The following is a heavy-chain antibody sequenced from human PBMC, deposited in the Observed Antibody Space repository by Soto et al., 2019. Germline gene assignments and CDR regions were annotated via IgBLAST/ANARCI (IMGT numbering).Heavy chain of an antibody. CDR1: AGSISSGDYY. CDR3: AGWRGDTIVRGVPHNCFDP. V-gene: IGHV4-30-4*01. J-gene: IGHJ5*02. Sequence: PSETLSLTSTVSAGSISSGDYYCSWIRQPPGKGLEWIGYIYYSGSTYYNPSLKSRVTISVDTSKNQFSLKLSSVTAAATAVYYCAGWRGDTIVRGVPHNCFDPYGRRTLVAVSS. CDR2: IYYSGST. D-gene: IGHD3-10*01.